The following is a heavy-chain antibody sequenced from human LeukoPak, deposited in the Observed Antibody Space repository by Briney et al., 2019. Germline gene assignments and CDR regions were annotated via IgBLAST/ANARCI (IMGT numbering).Heavy chain of an antibody. CDR1: GGTFISYA. CDR2: IIPIFGTA. CDR3: ASDCSSTSCRGFQH. V-gene: IGHV1-69*13. J-gene: IGHJ1*01. D-gene: IGHD2-2*01. Sequence: GASVKVSCKASGGTFISYAISWVRQAPGQGLEWMGGIIPIFGTANYAQKFQGRVTITADESTSTAYMELSSLRSEDTAVYYCASDCSSTSCRGFQHWGQGTLVTVSS.